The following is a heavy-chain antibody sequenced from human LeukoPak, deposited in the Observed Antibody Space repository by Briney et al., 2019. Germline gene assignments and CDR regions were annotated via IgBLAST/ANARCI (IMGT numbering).Heavy chain of an antibody. CDR1: GYTFSADY. V-gene: IGHV1-2*02. CDR2: INPSSGHT. D-gene: IGHD1-1*01. Sequence: ASVKVSCKDPGYTFSADYINWVRHAPGQGLEWMGWINPSSGHTNDAQRFQGRITMTRDTSISTAYLDLNNLRSDDAAFYYCARGFRVEMWYDPYYFGYWGQGTLVTVSS. CDR3: ARGFRVEMWYDPYYFGY. J-gene: IGHJ4*02.